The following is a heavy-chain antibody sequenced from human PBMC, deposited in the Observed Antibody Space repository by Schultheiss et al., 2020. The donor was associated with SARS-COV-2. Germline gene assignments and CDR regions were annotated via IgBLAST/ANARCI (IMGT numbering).Heavy chain of an antibody. CDR2: ISSNGGST. Sequence: GESLKISCAASGFTFSSYAMHWVRQAPGKGLEYVSAISSNGGSTYYADSVKGRFTISRDNSKNTLYLQMNSLRAEDTAVYYCARDRRDILTGYGFDYWGQGTLVTVSS. D-gene: IGHD3-9*01. J-gene: IGHJ4*02. V-gene: IGHV3-64*04. CDR3: ARDRRDILTGYGFDY. CDR1: GFTFSSYA.